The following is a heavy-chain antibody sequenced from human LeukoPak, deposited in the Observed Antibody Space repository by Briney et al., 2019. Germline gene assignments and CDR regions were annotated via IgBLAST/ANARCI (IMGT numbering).Heavy chain of an antibody. V-gene: IGHV3-7*01. CDR3: ARMHY. Sequence: GSLRLSCAASGFMFSNYWMTWVRQAPGKGLEWVANIKDDGSEKNYLDSVKGRFTISRDNTKNSVFLQMNSLRAEDTAVYYCARMHYWGQGTLVTVSS. J-gene: IGHJ4*02. CDR1: GFMFSNYW. CDR2: IKDDGSEK.